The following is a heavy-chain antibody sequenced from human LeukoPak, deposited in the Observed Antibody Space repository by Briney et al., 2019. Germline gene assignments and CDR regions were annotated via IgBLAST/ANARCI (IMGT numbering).Heavy chain of an antibody. CDR2: IIPILGIA. Sequence: ASVKVSCKASGGTFSSYTISWVRQAPGQGLEWMGRIIPILGIANYAQKFQGRVAITADKSTSTAYMELSSLRSEDTAVYYCARVRIHSNALGYWGQGTLVTVSS. J-gene: IGHJ4*02. D-gene: IGHD6-13*01. CDR1: GGTFSSYT. V-gene: IGHV1-69*02. CDR3: ARVRIHSNALGY.